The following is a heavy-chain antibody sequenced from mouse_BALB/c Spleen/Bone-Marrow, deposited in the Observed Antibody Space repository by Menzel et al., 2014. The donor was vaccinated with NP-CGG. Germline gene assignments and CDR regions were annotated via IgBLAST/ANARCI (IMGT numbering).Heavy chain of an antibody. CDR1: GFNIKDTY. Sequence: QLQQSGAELVKPGASVKLSCTASGFNIKDTYMHWVKQRPEQGLEWIGRIDPANGNTKYDPKFQGKATITADTSSNTAYLQLSSLTSEDTAVYYCARYRLGTYFDYWGQGTTLTVSS. CDR2: IDPANGNT. V-gene: IGHV14-3*02. J-gene: IGHJ2*01. D-gene: IGHD2-14*01. CDR3: ARYRLGTYFDY.